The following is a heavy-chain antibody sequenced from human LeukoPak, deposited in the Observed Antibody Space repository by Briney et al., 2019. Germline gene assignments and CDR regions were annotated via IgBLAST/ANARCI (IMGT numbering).Heavy chain of an antibody. V-gene: IGHV3-30-3*01. J-gene: IGHJ4*02. CDR1: VITFSNYA. Sequence: GGTLRLSCAASVITFSNYAMDWVRQAPGKGLEWVALISYDGGNKYYADSVRGRFTISRDNSKNSLYLQMNSLRAEDTAVYYCARDRPVTTWDCDYSGQGTLVTVSS. CDR3: ARDRPVTTWDCDY. D-gene: IGHD1-1*01. CDR2: ISYDGGNK.